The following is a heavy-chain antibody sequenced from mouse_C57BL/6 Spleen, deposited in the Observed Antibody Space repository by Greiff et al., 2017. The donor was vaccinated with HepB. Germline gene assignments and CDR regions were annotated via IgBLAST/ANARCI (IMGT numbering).Heavy chain of an antibody. CDR2: IYPGDGDT. J-gene: IGHJ3*01. CDR3: AREGGDAWFAY. V-gene: IGHV1-82*01. CDR1: GYAFSSSW. Sequence: QVQLQQSGPELVKPGASVKISCKASGYAFSSSWMNWVKQRPGKGLEWIGRIYPGDGDTNYNGKFKGKATLTADKSSSTAYMQLSSLTSEDSAVYCGAREGGDAWFAYWGQGTLVTVSA. D-gene: IGHD3-3*01.